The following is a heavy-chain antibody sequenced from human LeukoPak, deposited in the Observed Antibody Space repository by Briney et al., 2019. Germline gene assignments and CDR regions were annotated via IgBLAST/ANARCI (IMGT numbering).Heavy chain of an antibody. D-gene: IGHD3-22*01. J-gene: IGHJ4*02. CDR3: AKAYYYDSSGYSAMLFDY. Sequence: GGSLRLSCAASGFTFSSYAMSWVRQAPGKGLEWVSTLIGSGGSTYYADSVKGRFTISRDNSKNTLYLQMNSLRAEDTAVYYCAKAYYYDSSGYSAMLFDYWGQGTLVTVSS. CDR1: GFTFSSYA. V-gene: IGHV3-23*01. CDR2: LIGSGGST.